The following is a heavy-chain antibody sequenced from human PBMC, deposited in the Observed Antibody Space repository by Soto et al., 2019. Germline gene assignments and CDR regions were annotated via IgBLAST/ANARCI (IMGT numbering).Heavy chain of an antibody. CDR2: INSDGSST. CDR1: GFTFSSYW. D-gene: IGHD2-15*01. Sequence: GSLRLSCAASGFTFSSYWMHWVRQAPGKGLVWVSRINSDGSSTSYADSVKGRFTISRDNAKNTLYLQMNSLRAEDTAVYYCARDCSGGSCYSAFDYWGQGTLVTVSS. V-gene: IGHV3-74*01. CDR3: ARDCSGGSCYSAFDY. J-gene: IGHJ4*02.